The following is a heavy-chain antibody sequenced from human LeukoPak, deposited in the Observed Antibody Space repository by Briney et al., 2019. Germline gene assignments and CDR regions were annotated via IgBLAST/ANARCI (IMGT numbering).Heavy chain of an antibody. CDR1: GGSISSYY. Sequence: PSETLSLTCTVSGGSISSYYWSWIRQPPGKGLEWIGYIYYTGSTNYNPPLKSRVTISVDTSKNQFSLKLTSVTAADTAVYYCATVTDPRYNYFDPWGQGTLVTVSS. CDR2: IYYTGST. V-gene: IGHV4-59*12. J-gene: IGHJ5*02. CDR3: ATVTDPRYNYFDP. D-gene: IGHD2-21*02.